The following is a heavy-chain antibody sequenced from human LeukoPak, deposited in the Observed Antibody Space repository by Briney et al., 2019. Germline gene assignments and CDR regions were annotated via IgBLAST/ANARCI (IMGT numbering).Heavy chain of an antibody. CDR1: GFTFSSYA. V-gene: IGHV3-23*01. D-gene: IGHD7-27*01. J-gene: IGHJ4*02. CDR2: ISGSGGST. CDR3: AKDGIANWVHPVVSYFDY. Sequence: PGGSLRLSCAASGFTFSSYAMSWVRQAPGKGLEWVSAISGSGGSTYYADSVKGRFTISRDNSKNTLYLQMNSLRAEDAAVYYCAKDGIANWVHPVVSYFDYWGQGTLVTVSS.